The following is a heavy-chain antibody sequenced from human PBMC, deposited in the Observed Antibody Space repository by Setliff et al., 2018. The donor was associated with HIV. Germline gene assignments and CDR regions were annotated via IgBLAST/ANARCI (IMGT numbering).Heavy chain of an antibody. V-gene: IGHV1-69*10. J-gene: IGHJ4*02. CDR1: GYSFINYA. Sequence: EASVKVSCKASGYSFINYAMNWVRQAPGQGLEWMGGIIPILGIANYAQKFQGRVTITADESTSTAYMELSSLTSEDTAVYYCARGHLDYYDSSGYSYWGQGTLVTVSS. CDR3: ARGHLDYYDSSGYSY. CDR2: IIPILGIA. D-gene: IGHD3-22*01.